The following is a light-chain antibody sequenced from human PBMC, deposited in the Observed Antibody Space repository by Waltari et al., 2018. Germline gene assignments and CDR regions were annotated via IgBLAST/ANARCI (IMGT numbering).Light chain of an antibody. CDR1: SSNIGSNT. CDR2: SNN. J-gene: IGLJ3*02. Sequence: QSVLTQPPSASGTPGQTVTISCSGDSSNIGSNTVHWYLQLPGTAPKLLIYSNNHRPSVVHPFSGSNSCTSASLAIRGLQSDDEADYYCAARDYSLNGVLFGGGTKLTVL. CDR3: AARDYSLNGVL. V-gene: IGLV1-44*01.